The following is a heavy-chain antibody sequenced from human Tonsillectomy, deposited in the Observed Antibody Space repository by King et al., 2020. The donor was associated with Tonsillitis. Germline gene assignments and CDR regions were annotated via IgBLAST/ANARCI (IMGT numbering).Heavy chain of an antibody. CDR3: ARRQVTGHDAFDI. J-gene: IGHJ3*02. V-gene: IGHV6-1*01. CDR1: GDSFSTNSGA. D-gene: IGHD1-14*01. Sequence: VQLQQSGPGLVKPSQSLPLTCAISGDSFSTNSGAWTWIRQSPSRGLEWLGRTYYRSQWYNDYAVSMKSRITFNSDTSKNQFSLHLDSVTLEDTAVYYCARRQVTGHDAFDIWGQGTMVTVSS. CDR2: TYYRSQWYN.